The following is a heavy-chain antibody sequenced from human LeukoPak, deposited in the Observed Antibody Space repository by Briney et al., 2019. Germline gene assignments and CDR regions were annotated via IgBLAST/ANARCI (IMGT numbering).Heavy chain of an antibody. J-gene: IGHJ5*02. CDR3: ARDAYTTTSNWLDP. CDR1: GFTLNKYW. CDR2: ITGDGSDI. V-gene: IGHV3-74*01. Sequence: PGGSLILSCEASGFTLNKYWMHWVRQAPGKGLVWVSRITGDGSDIAYADSVKGRFTVSRDDAKNTLFLQMTSLRVEDTAIYYCARDAYTTTSNWLDPWGQGTLVTVSS. D-gene: IGHD4-17*01.